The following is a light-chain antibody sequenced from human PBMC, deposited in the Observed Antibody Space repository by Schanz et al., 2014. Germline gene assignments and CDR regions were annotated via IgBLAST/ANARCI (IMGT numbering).Light chain of an antibody. J-gene: IGKJ1*01. CDR1: HSVSTY. V-gene: IGKV3-20*01. CDR3: QQYGSTPPWT. Sequence: EIVLTQSPATLSLSPGERATLSCRASHSVSTYLAWYQQKPGQAPRLLIYDASSRATGIPDRFSGSGSGTDFTLTISRLEPEDFAVYYCQQYGSTPPWTFGQGTKVEIK. CDR2: DAS.